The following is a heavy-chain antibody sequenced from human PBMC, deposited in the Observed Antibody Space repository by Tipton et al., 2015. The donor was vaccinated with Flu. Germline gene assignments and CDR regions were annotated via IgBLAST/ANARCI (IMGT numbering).Heavy chain of an antibody. D-gene: IGHD3-10*01. Sequence: GSLRLSCAASGFIVSYNYMTWVRQAPGKGLEWLSDIYSDGSTYYAESVKGRFTISRDNSKNTVSLQMNSLTTEDTAVYYCARGIGFGELLDYWGQGTLVTVSS. CDR1: GFIVSYNY. CDR3: ARGIGFGELLDY. J-gene: IGHJ4*02. V-gene: IGHV3-66*02. CDR2: IYSDGST.